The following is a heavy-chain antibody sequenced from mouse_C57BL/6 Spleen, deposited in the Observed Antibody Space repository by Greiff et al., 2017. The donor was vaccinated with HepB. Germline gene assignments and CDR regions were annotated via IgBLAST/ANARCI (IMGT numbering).Heavy chain of an antibody. Sequence: VQLQQSGAELARPGASVKLSCKASGYTFTSYGISWVKQRTGQGLEWIGEIYPRSGNTYYNEKFKGKATLTADKSSSTAYMELRSLTSEDAAVYFCARLDYYYGSDYAMDYWGQGTSVTVSS. CDR1: GYTFTSYG. J-gene: IGHJ4*01. D-gene: IGHD1-1*01. CDR3: ARLDYYYGSDYAMDY. CDR2: IYPRSGNT. V-gene: IGHV1-81*01.